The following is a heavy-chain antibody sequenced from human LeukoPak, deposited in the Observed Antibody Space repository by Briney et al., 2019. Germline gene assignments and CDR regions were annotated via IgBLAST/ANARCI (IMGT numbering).Heavy chain of an antibody. Sequence: SETLSLTCTVSGGSISSGGYYWSWIRQPPGKGLEWIGYIYHSGSTYYNPSLKSRVTISVDRSKNQFSLKLSSVTAADTAVYYCARAAITIFGVVIPYYMDVWGKGTTVTVSS. J-gene: IGHJ6*03. CDR1: GGSISSGGYY. CDR2: IYHSGST. D-gene: IGHD3-3*01. V-gene: IGHV4-30-2*01. CDR3: ARAAITIFGVVIPYYMDV.